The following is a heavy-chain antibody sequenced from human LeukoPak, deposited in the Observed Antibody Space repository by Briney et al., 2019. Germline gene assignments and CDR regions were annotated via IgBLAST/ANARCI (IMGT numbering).Heavy chain of an antibody. V-gene: IGHV3-21*01. Sequence: GGSLRLSCAASGFTFSSYSMNWVRQAPGKGLEWVSSISSSSSYIYYADSVKGRFTISRDNAKNSLYLQMNSLRAEDTAVYYCARESLPRAPFDYWGQGTLVTVSS. CDR1: GFTFSSYS. D-gene: IGHD1-14*01. CDR2: ISSSSSYI. J-gene: IGHJ4*02. CDR3: ARESLPRAPFDY.